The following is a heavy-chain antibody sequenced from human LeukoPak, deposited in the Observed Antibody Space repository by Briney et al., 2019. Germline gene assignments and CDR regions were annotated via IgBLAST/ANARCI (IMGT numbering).Heavy chain of an antibody. CDR1: GGSFSAYY. CDR3: ARGPQSIAAGPLYY. Sequence: SETQSLTCAVDGGSFSAYYWSWIRQPAGNGLEWIGEINHGGSTNYSPSLKSRVTISVDTSKNQFSLKLSSVTAADTAVYYCARGPQSIAAGPLYYWGQGTLVTVSS. J-gene: IGHJ4*02. D-gene: IGHD6-6*01. V-gene: IGHV4-34*01. CDR2: INHGGST.